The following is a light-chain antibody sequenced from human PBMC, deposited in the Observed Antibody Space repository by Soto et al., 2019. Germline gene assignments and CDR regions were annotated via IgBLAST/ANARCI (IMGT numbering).Light chain of an antibody. V-gene: IGLV3-21*02. CDR1: HFGHKS. J-gene: IGLJ1*01. Sequence: SYALAQPPSVSVAPGQTARIPCGGTHFGHKSVHWYRQKPGQARVLVDPHDSDRPSGIPERFSGSNSGNTATLTISRVEAGDEGDYYCQVWDSSSGYVFGTGTKVTVL. CDR2: HDS. CDR3: QVWDSSSGYV.